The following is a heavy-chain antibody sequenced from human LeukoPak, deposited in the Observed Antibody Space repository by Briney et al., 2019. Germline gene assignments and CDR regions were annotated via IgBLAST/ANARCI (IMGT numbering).Heavy chain of an antibody. Sequence: GGSLRLSCAASGFTFSSYGMHWVRQAPGTGLEWVAFIRFEGSSKYYADSVKGRFTISRDNAKNSLYLQMNSLRAEDTALYYCARGHSSGWYGYYYYMDVWGKGTTVTVSS. V-gene: IGHV3-30*02. CDR1: GFTFSSYG. CDR3: ARGHSSGWYGYYYYMDV. D-gene: IGHD6-19*01. J-gene: IGHJ6*03. CDR2: IRFEGSSK.